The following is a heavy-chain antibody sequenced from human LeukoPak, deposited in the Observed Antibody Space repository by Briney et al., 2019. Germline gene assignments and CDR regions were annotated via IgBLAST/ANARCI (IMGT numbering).Heavy chain of an antibody. CDR1: GFTFSSYA. V-gene: IGHV3-23*01. Sequence: GGSLRLSCAASGFTFSSYAMSWVRQASWKGLEWVSGISGSGGSTYYADSVKGRFTISRDNSKNTLYLQMNSLRAEDTAVYYCEDGSGSCWGQGTLVTVSS. CDR3: EDGSGSC. J-gene: IGHJ4*02. CDR2: ISGSGGST. D-gene: IGHD3-10*01.